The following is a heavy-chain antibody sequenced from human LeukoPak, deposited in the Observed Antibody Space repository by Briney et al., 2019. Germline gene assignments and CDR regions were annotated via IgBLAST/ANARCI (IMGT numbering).Heavy chain of an antibody. D-gene: IGHD4-11*01. CDR2: INPNSSGT. CDR1: GYTFTGYY. Sequence: ASVKVSCKASGYTFTGYYMHWVRQAPGQGLEWMGRINPNSSGTNYAQKFQGRVTMTRDTSISTAYMELSRLRSDDTAVYYCARADDYSNIGAFDIWGQGTMVTVSS. V-gene: IGHV1-2*06. J-gene: IGHJ3*02. CDR3: ARADDYSNIGAFDI.